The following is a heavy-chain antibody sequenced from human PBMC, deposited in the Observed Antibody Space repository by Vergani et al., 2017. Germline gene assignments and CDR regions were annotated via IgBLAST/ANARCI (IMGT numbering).Heavy chain of an antibody. CDR2: ISAYNGNT. J-gene: IGHJ4*02. V-gene: IGHV1-18*01. CDR1: GYTFTSYG. Sequence: QVQLVQSGAEVKKPGASVKVSCKASGYTFTSYGISWVRQAPGQGLEWMGWISAYNGNTNYAQKLQGRVTMTTDTSTSTAYMELRSLRSDDTAVYYCAAFTYYDFWSGYFADDYWGQGTLVTVSS. CDR3: AAFTYYDFWSGYFADDY. D-gene: IGHD3-3*01.